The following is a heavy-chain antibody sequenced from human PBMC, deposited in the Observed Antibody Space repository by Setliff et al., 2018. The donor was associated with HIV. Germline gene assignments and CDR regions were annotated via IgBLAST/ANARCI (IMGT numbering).Heavy chain of an antibody. CDR2: INPSGGST. CDR1: GYTFTSYA. V-gene: IGHV1-46*01. CDR3: ARDRPNYGDSSMNDAFDI. J-gene: IGHJ3*02. Sequence: GASVKVSCKASGYTFTSYAMHWVRQAPGQGLEWMGIINPSGGSTSYAQKFQGRVTMTRDTSTSTVYMELSSLRSGDTAVYYCARDRPNYGDSSMNDAFDIWGQGTMVTVSS. D-gene: IGHD3-22*01.